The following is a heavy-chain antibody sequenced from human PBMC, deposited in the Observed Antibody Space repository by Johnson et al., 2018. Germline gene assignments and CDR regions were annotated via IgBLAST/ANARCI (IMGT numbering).Heavy chain of an antibody. CDR3: ATEPWGGDCYLEYLHH. D-gene: IGHD2-21*02. CDR2: ISGSGSTL. Sequence: VQLVQSGGGLVQPGESLRLSCTASGITLNTYDIPWIRQAAGKGLEWLSYISGSGSTLYYADSLKGRFTVSTEPAKNSVLLQMTSLTNEDTAVYYCATEPWGGDCYLEYLHHWGQGTLVTVSS. J-gene: IGHJ1*01. V-gene: IGHV3-48*02. CDR1: GITLNTYD.